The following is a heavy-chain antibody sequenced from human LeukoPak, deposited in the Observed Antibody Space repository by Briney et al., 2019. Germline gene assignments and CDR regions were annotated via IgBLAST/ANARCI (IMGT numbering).Heavy chain of an antibody. CDR2: IKSKTDGGTT. V-gene: IGHV3-15*01. D-gene: IGHD3-22*01. J-gene: IGHJ4*02. Sequence: GGSLRLSCAASGFTFSNAWMSWVRQAPGEGLEWVGRIKSKTDGGTTDYAAPVKGRFTISRDDSKNTLYLQMNSLKTEDTAVYYCTTGPTYYYDSSGYSLFDYWGQGTLVTVSS. CDR3: TTGPTYYYDSSGYSLFDY. CDR1: GFTFSNAW.